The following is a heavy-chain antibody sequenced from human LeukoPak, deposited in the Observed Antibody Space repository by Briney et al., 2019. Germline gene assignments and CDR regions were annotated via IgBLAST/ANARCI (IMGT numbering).Heavy chain of an antibody. CDR2: IYYSGST. V-gene: IGHV4-39*01. J-gene: IGHJ6*02. D-gene: IGHD6-19*01. Sequence: PSETLSLTCTVSGGSISSSSYYWGWIRQPPGKGLEWIGSIYYSGSTYYNPSLESRVTISVDTSKNQFSLKLKSVTAADTAVYYCARQVVAGIRGMDVWGQGTTVIVSS. CDR1: GGSISSSSYY. CDR3: ARQVVAGIRGMDV.